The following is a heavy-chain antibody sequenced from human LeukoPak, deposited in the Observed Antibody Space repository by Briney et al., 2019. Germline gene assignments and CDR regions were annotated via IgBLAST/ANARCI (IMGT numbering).Heavy chain of an antibody. V-gene: IGHV3-23*01. CDR3: AKDLYSNYGNWFDP. Sequence: PGGSLRLSCAASGFTFSDYAMNWVRQAPGKGLEWVSGISGSGGSTYYADSVRGRFTISRDNSKNTLYLQMNSLRAEDTAVYYCAKDLYSNYGNWFDPWGQGTLVTVFS. CDR1: GFTFSDYA. CDR2: ISGSGGST. J-gene: IGHJ5*02. D-gene: IGHD4-11*01.